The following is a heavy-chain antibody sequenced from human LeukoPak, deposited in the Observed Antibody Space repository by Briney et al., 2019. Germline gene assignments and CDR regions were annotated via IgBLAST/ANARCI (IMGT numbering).Heavy chain of an antibody. V-gene: IGHV3-23*01. CDR3: AKGKAYNNLDWFDP. J-gene: IGHJ5*02. CDR2: IIGTGVST. CDR1: GFTFSSFA. D-gene: IGHD4-11*01. Sequence: PGGSLRLSCAASGFTFSSFAMTWVRQAPGKGLEWVSSIIGTGVSTFYADSVKGRFTISRDNSENTLYLQMNSLRAEDTAVYYCAKGKAYNNLDWFDPWGQGTLVTVSS.